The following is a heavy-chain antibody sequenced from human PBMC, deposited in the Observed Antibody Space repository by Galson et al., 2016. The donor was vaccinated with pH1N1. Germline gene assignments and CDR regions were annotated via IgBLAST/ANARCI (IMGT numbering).Heavy chain of an antibody. D-gene: IGHD6-19*01. CDR3: ASQHSSGWYPYFDY. J-gene: IGHJ4*02. CDR1: GGSISSSDYY. CDR2: IYYSGNT. Sequence: SETLSLTCSVSGGSISSSDYYWGWIRQYPGKGLEWIVSIYYSGNTYHNPSLKSRVTISVDTSKNQFSLKLISVTAADTAVYYCASQHSSGWYPYFDYWGQGTLVTVS. V-gene: IGHV4-39*01.